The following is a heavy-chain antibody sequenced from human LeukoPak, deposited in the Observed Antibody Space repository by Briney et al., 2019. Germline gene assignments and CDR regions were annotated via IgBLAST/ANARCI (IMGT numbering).Heavy chain of an antibody. CDR2: IKQDGSEK. CDR3: ARAPPLWLQKVDY. V-gene: IGHV3-7*03. J-gene: IGHJ4*02. CDR1: GFTFSSYW. Sequence: QPGRSLRLSCAASGFTFSSYWMSWVRQAPGKGLEWVANIKQDGSEKYYVDSVKGRFTISRDNTKNSLYLQMNSLRAEDTAVYYCARAPPLWLQKVDYWGQGTLVTVSS. D-gene: IGHD5-24*01.